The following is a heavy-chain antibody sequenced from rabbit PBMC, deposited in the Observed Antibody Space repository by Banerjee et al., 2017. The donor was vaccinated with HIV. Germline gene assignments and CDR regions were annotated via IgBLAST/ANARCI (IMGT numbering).Heavy chain of an antibody. CDR3: ASYYSDGYAGDAYATGGYYFNL. V-gene: IGHV1S40*01. Sequence: LEESGGDLVKPGASLTLTCTASGFSFSSSYYMCWVRQAPGKGLEWIGCIYTGSATPYYASWAKGRFAISKTSSTTVTLQMTSLTAADTATYFCASYYSDGYAGDAYATGGYYFNLWGQGTLVTVS. CDR2: IYTGSATP. D-gene: IGHD6-1*01. J-gene: IGHJ4*01. CDR1: GFSFSSSYY.